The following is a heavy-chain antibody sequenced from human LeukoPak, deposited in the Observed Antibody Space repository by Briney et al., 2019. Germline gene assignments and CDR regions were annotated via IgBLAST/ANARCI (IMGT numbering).Heavy chain of an antibody. Sequence: GGSLRLSCAASGYTFSSYWMSWVRQAPGKGLEWVANIKQDGSEKYYVDSVKGRFTISRDNAKNSLYLQMNSLRAEDTAVYYCVRGPWHQLQSSVYWYFDLWGRGTLVTVSS. CDR1: GYTFSSYW. D-gene: IGHD2-2*01. CDR2: IKQDGSEK. J-gene: IGHJ2*01. V-gene: IGHV3-7*01. CDR3: VRGPWHQLQSSVYWYFDL.